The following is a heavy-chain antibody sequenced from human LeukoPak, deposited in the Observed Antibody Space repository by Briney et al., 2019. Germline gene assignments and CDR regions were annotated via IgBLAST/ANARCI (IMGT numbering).Heavy chain of an antibody. Sequence: GGSLRLSCAASGFTFSSYSMNWVRQAPGKGLEWVSSISSSTYINSADSVKGRFTISRDNAKNSLYPQMNSLRAEDTAAYFCAREPIWSGYYGIDYWGQGTLVTVSS. CDR2: ISSSTYI. CDR3: AREPIWSGYYGIDY. D-gene: IGHD3-3*01. J-gene: IGHJ4*02. V-gene: IGHV3-21*01. CDR1: GFTFSSYS.